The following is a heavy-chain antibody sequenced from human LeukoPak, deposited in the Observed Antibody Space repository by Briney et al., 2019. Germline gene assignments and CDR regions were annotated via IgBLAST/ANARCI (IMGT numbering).Heavy chain of an antibody. Sequence: GGSLRLSCTTSGFTFGDYAMSWFRQAPEKGLEWVGLVRSKAYGGTTEYAASVKARFTISRDDSESIAYLQMNSLETEDTAVYYCARDPFGVGTSGYGMDVWGQGTTVTVSS. CDR3: ARDPFGVGTSGYGMDV. CDR1: GFTFGDYA. CDR2: VRSKAYGGTT. V-gene: IGHV3-49*03. D-gene: IGHD3-3*01. J-gene: IGHJ6*02.